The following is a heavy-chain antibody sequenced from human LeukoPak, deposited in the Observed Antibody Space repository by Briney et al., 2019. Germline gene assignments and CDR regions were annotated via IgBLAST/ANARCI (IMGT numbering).Heavy chain of an antibody. CDR1: GGSFSGYY. V-gene: IGHV4-34*01. D-gene: IGHD1/OR15-1a*01. Sequence: SETLSLTCAVYGGSFSGYYWSWIRQPPGKGLEWIGEINHSGNTNYNPSLKSRVTTSVDTSRNQFSLRLSSVTAADTAVYYCARVEHHFYDMDVWGQGTTV. CDR3: ARVEHHFYDMDV. CDR2: INHSGNT. J-gene: IGHJ6*02.